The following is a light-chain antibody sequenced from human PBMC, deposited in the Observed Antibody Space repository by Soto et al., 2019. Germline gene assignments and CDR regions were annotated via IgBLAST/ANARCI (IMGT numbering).Light chain of an antibody. V-gene: IGKV4-1*01. Sequence: DIVMTQSPDSLAVSLGERATINCKSSQSVLYSSNNKNYLAWYQQKPGQPPKLLIYWASTRESGVPDRFSGSGXGKDFTLNISSLQAEDVEVYYCQQYYSTPWTFGQGTKVDIK. J-gene: IGKJ1*01. CDR2: WAS. CDR3: QQYYSTPWT. CDR1: QSVLYSSNNKNY.